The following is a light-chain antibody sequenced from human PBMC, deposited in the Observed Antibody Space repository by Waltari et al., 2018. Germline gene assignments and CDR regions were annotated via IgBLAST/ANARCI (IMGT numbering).Light chain of an antibody. CDR2: GAS. CDR1: QSVSSF. J-gene: IGKJ2*01. CDR3: QQYGSSPPNT. V-gene: IGKV3-20*01. Sequence: EIVLTQSPGTLSLSPGERATLSCRASQSVSSFLALYQQKPGQAPRLLIYGASSRAAGIPDRFSGSGSGTDFTLTISRLEPEDFALYYCQQYGSSPPNTFGQGTKLEI.